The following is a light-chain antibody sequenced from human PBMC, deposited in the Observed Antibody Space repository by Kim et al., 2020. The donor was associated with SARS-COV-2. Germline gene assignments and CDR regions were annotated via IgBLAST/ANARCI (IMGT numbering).Light chain of an antibody. V-gene: IGKV3-15*01. CDR2: GAS. CDR1: QSVSSN. CDR3: QQYNNWPYT. Sequence: VSPVERATLSCRASQSVSSNLAWYQQKPGQAPRLLIYGASTRATGIPARFSGSGSGTEFTLTISSLQSEDFAVYYCQQYNNWPYTFGQGTKLEI. J-gene: IGKJ2*01.